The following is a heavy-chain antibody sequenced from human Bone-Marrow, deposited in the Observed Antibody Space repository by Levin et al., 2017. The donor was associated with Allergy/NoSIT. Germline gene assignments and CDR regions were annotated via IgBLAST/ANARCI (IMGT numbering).Heavy chain of an antibody. CDR2: ISWNSGSI. Sequence: LSLTCAASGFTFDDYAMHWVRQAPGKGLEWVSGISWNSGSIGYADSVKGRFTISRDNAKNSLYLQMNSLRAEDTALYYCAKDKGDLMVQGATDAFDIWGQGTMVTVSS. CDR1: GFTFDDYA. V-gene: IGHV3-9*01. D-gene: IGHD3-10*01. CDR3: AKDKGDLMVQGATDAFDI. J-gene: IGHJ3*02.